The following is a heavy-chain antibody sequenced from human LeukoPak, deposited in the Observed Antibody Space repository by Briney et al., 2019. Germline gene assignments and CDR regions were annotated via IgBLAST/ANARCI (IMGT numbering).Heavy chain of an antibody. CDR3: ATEAIGRHYDY. CDR2: IGPTGTER. Sequence: GGSLILSCAASGFTFSSCGFNWVRQAPGKGLEWVSSIGPTGTERYYADSVRGRFTISRDNAKNSMYLEMDSLRDEDTAVYYCATEAIGRHYDYWGQGTLLTVSS. V-gene: IGHV3-21*01. CDR1: GFTFSSCG. J-gene: IGHJ4*02.